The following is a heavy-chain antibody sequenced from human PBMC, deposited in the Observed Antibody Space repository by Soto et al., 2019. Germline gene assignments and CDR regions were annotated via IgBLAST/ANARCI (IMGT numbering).Heavy chain of an antibody. Sequence: SETLSLTCTVSGGSISSSNYYWGWIRQPPGKGLEWIGYIHYSGNTYYNPSLKSRVSISVDTSKNQFSLKLSSVTAADTAVYYCARVLHWFDSWSQGTLVTVSS. CDR2: IHYSGNT. V-gene: IGHV4-39*02. CDR1: GGSISSSNYY. J-gene: IGHJ5*01. CDR3: ARVLHWFDS.